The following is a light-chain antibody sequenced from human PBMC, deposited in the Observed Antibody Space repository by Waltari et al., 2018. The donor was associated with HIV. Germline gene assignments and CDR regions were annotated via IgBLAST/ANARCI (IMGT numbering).Light chain of an antibody. J-gene: IGLJ2*01. CDR3: QVWDSSSDDTVV. CDR2: DDS. Sequence: SYVLTKPPSVSVAPGQTARITCGGNNIGSKSVHWYQLKPGQAPVLVVYDDSDRPSGTPEGLSVSNSGNAATLTVSRVEAGDEADYYWQVWDSSSDDTVVFGGGTKLTVL. V-gene: IGLV3-21*02. CDR1: NIGSKS.